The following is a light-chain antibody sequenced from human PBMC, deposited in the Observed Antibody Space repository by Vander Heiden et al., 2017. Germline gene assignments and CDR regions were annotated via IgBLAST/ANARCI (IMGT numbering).Light chain of an antibody. Sequence: RGMTQSPASLSVSPGERATLACRASQSVSSSLAWYQQKPGQAPRLLIYGASTRATGIPARFSGSGSGTEFTLTISSLQSEDFAVYYCQQYNNWPPWTFGQGTKVEIK. V-gene: IGKV3-15*01. CDR3: QQYNNWPPWT. CDR2: GAS. CDR1: QSVSSS. J-gene: IGKJ1*01.